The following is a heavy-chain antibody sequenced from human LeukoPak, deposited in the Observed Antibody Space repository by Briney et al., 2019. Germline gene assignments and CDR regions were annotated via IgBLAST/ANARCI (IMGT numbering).Heavy chain of an antibody. CDR1: GFTFDDYG. CDR3: ARDGGSGTGYFDY. Sequence: QSGGSLRLSCAASGFTFDDYGMSWVRQAPGKGLEWVSGINWNGGSTGYADSVKGRFTISRDNAKNSLYLQMNGLRAEDTALYYCARDGGSGTGYFDYWGQGTLVTVSS. J-gene: IGHJ4*02. CDR2: INWNGGST. D-gene: IGHD1-26*01. V-gene: IGHV3-20*04.